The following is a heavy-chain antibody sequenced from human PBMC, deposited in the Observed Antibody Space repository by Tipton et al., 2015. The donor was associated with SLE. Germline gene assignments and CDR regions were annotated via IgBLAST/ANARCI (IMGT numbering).Heavy chain of an antibody. J-gene: IGHJ4*02. CDR1: GGSFSGYY. D-gene: IGHD6-19*01. Sequence: TLSLTCAVYGGSFSGYYWTWIRQPPGKGLEWIGEINHSGSTNYNPSLKSRVTISVDTSKNQFSLKLSSVTAADTAVYYCARGPAPQKTDSSGWSHFDYWGQGTLVTVSS. CDR2: INHSGST. CDR3: ARGPAPQKTDSSGWSHFDY. V-gene: IGHV4-34*01.